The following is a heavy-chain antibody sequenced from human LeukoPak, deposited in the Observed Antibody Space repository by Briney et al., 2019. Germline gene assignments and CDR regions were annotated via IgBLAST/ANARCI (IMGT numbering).Heavy chain of an antibody. J-gene: IGHJ4*02. V-gene: IGHV3-21*01. CDR2: ISSSSSYI. D-gene: IGHD3-10*01. CDR1: GFTFSSYS. CDR3: ARDLGFSLHYGSGST. Sequence: PGGSLRLSCAASGFTFSSYSMNWVRQAPGKGLEWVSSISSSSSYIYYADSVKGRFTISRDNAKNSLYLQMNSLRAEDTAVYYCARDLGFSLHYGSGSTGGQGTLVTVSS.